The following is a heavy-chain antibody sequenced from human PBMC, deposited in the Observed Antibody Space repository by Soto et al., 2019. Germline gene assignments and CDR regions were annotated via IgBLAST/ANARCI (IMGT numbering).Heavy chain of an antibody. CDR3: ARPGYCTNGVCYYGMDV. CDR2: IYYSGST. CDR1: GGSISSSSYY. D-gene: IGHD2-8*01. V-gene: IGHV4-39*01. Sequence: SETLSLTCTVSGGSISSSSYYWGWIRQPPGKGLEWIGSIYYSGSTYYNPSLKSRVTISVDTSKNQFSLKLSSVTAADTAVYYCARPGYCTNGVCYYGMDVWGQGTTVTVSS. J-gene: IGHJ6*02.